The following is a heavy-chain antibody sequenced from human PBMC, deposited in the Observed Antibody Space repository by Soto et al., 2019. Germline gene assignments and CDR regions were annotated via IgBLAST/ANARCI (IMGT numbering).Heavy chain of an antibody. CDR1: GGSFSGYY. CDR3: ARVWSVRGLLRSEYKYFQH. CDR2: INHSGST. V-gene: IGHV4-34*01. D-gene: IGHD2-15*01. J-gene: IGHJ1*01. Sequence: SETLSLTCAVYGGSFSGYYWSWIRQPPGKGLEWIGEINHSGSTNYNPSLKSRVTISVDTSKNQFSLKLSSVTAADTAVYYCARVWSVRGLLRSEYKYFQHWGQGTLVTVSS.